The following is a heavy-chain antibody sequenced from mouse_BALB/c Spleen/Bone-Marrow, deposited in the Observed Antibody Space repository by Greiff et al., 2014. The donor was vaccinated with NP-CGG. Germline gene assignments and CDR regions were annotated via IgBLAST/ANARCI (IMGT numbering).Heavy chain of an antibody. CDR2: ILPGSGST. D-gene: IGHD1-1*02. CDR1: GYTFSCYW. Sequence: LQESGAELMKPGASVKISCKATGYTFSCYWIEWVKQRPGHGLEWIGEILPGSGSTNYNEKFKGKATFTADTSSNTAYMQRGGRRGEASVGYYGEGGVVGGGYWYFDVWGAGTTVTVSS. CDR3: EGGVVGGGYWYFDV. J-gene: IGHJ1*01. V-gene: IGHV1-9*01.